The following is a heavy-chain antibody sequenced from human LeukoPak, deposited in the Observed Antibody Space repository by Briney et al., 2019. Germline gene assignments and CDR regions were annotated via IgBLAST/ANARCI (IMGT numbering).Heavy chain of an antibody. CDR1: GGTFSSYS. V-gene: IGHV1-69*05. Sequence: SVKVSCKASGGTFSSYSISWVGQAPGQGLEWMGRIIPIFGTENYAQKFQGRVTIITHESTSTDYMELSSLRSEDTAVYYCAPTPYYYDSSGSERVNAFDIWGQGTMVTVSS. D-gene: IGHD3-22*01. CDR3: APTPYYYDSSGSERVNAFDI. J-gene: IGHJ3*02. CDR2: IIPIFGTE.